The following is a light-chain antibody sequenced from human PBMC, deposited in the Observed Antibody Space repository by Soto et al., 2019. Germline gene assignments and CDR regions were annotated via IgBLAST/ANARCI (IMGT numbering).Light chain of an antibody. CDR3: HQYNSYSRT. CDR1: QSISSW. V-gene: IGKV1-5*03. Sequence: DIQMTHSPATLSVSIGDRVTITCRASQSISSWLAWYQQKPGKAPKLLIYKATTLESGVPSRFSGSIYGTEFNLTISSLQTDDFATYYCHQYNSYSRTFGQGTKVDI. CDR2: KAT. J-gene: IGKJ1*01.